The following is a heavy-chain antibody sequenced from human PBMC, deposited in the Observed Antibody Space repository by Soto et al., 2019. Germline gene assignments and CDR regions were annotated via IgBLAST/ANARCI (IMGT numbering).Heavy chain of an antibody. CDR2: IWYDGSNK. CDR3: ARSQDTAMVIFSPDYYYYGMDV. J-gene: IGHJ6*02. Sequence: RRLSCAASGFTFSSYGMHWVRQAPGKGLEWVAVIWYDGSNKYYADSVKGRFTISRDNSKNTLYLQMNSLRAEDTAVYYCARSQDTAMVIFSPDYYYYGMDVWGQGTTVTAP. D-gene: IGHD5-18*01. CDR1: GFTFSSYG. V-gene: IGHV3-33*01.